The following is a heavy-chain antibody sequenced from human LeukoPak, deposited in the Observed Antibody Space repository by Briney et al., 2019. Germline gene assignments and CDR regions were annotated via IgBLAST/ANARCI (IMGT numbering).Heavy chain of an antibody. V-gene: IGHV4-59*01. CDR3: ARAPYSSTWYLEYFDF. CDR1: AGSMSSYY. J-gene: IGHJ4*02. D-gene: IGHD6-13*01. CDR2: IYYSGTT. Sequence: SETLSLTCTVSAGSMSSYYWTRIRQPPGKGLEWVGYIYYSGTTKYNPSLKSRVTISLDTSKNQFSLELSSVTAADTAVYYCARAPYSSTWYLEYFDFWGEGTLVTVSS.